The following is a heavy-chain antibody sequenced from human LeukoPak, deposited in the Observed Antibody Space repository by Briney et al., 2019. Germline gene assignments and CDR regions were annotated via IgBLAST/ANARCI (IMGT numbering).Heavy chain of an antibody. CDR2: INHSGST. CDR1: GGSFSGYY. Sequence: SETLSLTCAVYGGSFSGYYWSWIRQPPGKGLEWIGEINHSGSTNYNPSLKSRVTISVDTSKNQFSLKLSSVTAADTAVYYCARDSEGSGSYYTYYYYMDVWGKGTTVTISS. CDR3: ARDSEGSGSYYTYYYYMDV. D-gene: IGHD3-10*01. V-gene: IGHV4-34*01. J-gene: IGHJ6*03.